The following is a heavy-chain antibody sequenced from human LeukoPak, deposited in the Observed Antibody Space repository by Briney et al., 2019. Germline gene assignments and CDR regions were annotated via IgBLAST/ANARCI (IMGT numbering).Heavy chain of an antibody. J-gene: IGHJ4*02. CDR3: ANGDRGGPPFDY. Sequence: GGSLRLSCAASGFTFSSYAMSWVRQAPGKGLEWVSAISGSGGSTYYADSVKGRFTISRDNSKNTLYLQMNSLRAEDTVVYYCANGDRGGPPFDYWGQGTLVTVSS. CDR2: ISGSGGST. CDR1: GFTFSSYA. V-gene: IGHV3-23*01. D-gene: IGHD2-21*02.